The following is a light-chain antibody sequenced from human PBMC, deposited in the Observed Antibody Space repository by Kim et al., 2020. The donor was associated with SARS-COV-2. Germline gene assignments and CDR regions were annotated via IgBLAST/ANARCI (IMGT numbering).Light chain of an antibody. J-gene: IGKJ4*01. V-gene: IGKV3-20*01. CDR3: QQYGSSPLT. CDR2: GAS. Sequence: EIVLTQSPGTLSLSPGERASLSCRASQSVSSSYFAWYRQKPGQAPRLVMYGASSRATGIPDRFSGSGSGTDFTLTISRLEPEDFAVYYCQQYGSSPLTFGGGTKVDIK. CDR1: QSVSSSY.